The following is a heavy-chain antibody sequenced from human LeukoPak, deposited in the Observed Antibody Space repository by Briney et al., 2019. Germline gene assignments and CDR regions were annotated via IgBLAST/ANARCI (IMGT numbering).Heavy chain of an antibody. CDR3: ARSSGWWSLDY. Sequence: AGGSLRLSCAASGFTFSTACLGWGRQAAGRGLDCVSAFDTGFVTYYPASLKGRFTISRDNSKNPLFLQMNSLRAEDTAVYYCARSSGWWSLDYWGQGTLVTVSS. CDR1: GFTFSTAC. J-gene: IGHJ4*02. D-gene: IGHD6-19*01. V-gene: IGHV3-23*01. CDR2: FDTGFVT.